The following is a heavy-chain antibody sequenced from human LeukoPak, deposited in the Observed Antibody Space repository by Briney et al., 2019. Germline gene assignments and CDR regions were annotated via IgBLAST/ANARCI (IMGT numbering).Heavy chain of an antibody. CDR1: GGSISSSSYY. V-gene: IGHV4-39*07. Sequence: SETLSLTCTVSGGSISSSSYYWGWIRQPPGKGLEWIGSIYYSGSTYYNPSLKSRVTISVDTSKNQFSLKLSSVTAADTAVYYCAREVTYGSGSYGWFDPWGQGTLVTVSS. CDR2: IYYSGST. D-gene: IGHD3-10*01. J-gene: IGHJ5*02. CDR3: AREVTYGSGSYGWFDP.